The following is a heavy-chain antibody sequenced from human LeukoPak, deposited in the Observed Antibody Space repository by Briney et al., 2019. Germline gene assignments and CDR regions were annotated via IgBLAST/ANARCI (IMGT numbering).Heavy chain of an antibody. Sequence: GGSLRLSCTASGFTCGDYAMSWFRQAPGKGLEWVGFIRSKAYGGTTEYAASVKGRFTISRDDSKSIAYLQMNSLKTEDTAVYYCTRVHSSSWSLDYWGQGTLVTVSS. CDR2: IRSKAYGGTT. V-gene: IGHV3-49*03. CDR3: TRVHSSSWSLDY. D-gene: IGHD6-13*01. CDR1: GFTCGDYA. J-gene: IGHJ4*02.